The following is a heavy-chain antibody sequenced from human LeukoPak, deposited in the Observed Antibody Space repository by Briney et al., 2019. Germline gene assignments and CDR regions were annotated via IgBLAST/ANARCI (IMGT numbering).Heavy chain of an antibody. Sequence: PGGSLRLSCAASGFTFSSYEMSWVRQAPGKGVVWVSRINSDGSSTTYADSVKGRFTISRDNAKNTLYLQMNSLKVEDTAVYYCTRVFVGDEYSSSGYWGQGTLVTVSS. CDR3: TRVFVGDEYSSSGY. J-gene: IGHJ4*02. D-gene: IGHD6-13*01. CDR1: GFTFSSYE. CDR2: INSDGSST. V-gene: IGHV3-74*01.